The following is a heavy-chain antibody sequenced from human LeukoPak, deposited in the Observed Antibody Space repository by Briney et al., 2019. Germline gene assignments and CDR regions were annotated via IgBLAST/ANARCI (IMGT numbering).Heavy chain of an antibody. J-gene: IGHJ5*02. CDR1: GFKFTDYW. D-gene: IGHD2-15*01. V-gene: IGHV5-51*01. Sequence: GESLKISCKGSGFKFTDYWIGWVRQMPGNGLEWMGIISPGDSATQYRPSFQGQVTISADKYISTVYLQWTRLKASDTALYYCAKRRKEALQSPDWFDPWGQGTLVIVSS. CDR3: AKRRKEALQSPDWFDP. CDR2: ISPGDSAT.